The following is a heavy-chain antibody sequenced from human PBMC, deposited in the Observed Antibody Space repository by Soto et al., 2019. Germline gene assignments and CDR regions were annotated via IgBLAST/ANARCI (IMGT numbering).Heavy chain of an antibody. J-gene: IGHJ4*02. Sequence: QVQLQESGPGLVKPSQTLSLTCTVSGGSISSGGYYWSWIRQHPGKGLEWIGYIYYSGSTYYNPSLKSRVTISVDTSKNQCSLKLSSVTAADTAVYYCARDISSWSYFDYWGQGTLVTVSS. CDR2: IYYSGST. CDR1: GGSISSGGYY. V-gene: IGHV4-31*03. D-gene: IGHD6-13*01. CDR3: ARDISSWSYFDY.